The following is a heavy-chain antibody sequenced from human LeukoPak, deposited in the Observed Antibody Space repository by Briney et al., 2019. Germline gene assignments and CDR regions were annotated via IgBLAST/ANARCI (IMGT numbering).Heavy chain of an antibody. CDR3: ATYSSLNRREFQY. J-gene: IGHJ1*01. V-gene: IGHV3-23*01. CDR1: GFTFSTYA. Sequence: GGSLRLSCAASGFTFSTYAMSWVRQAAGKGLEWVSLISGSGGSTYYADSVKGRFTISRDNAKNSLYLQMNSLRAEDTAVYYCATYSSLNRREFQYWGQGTLLTVSS. CDR2: ISGSGGST. D-gene: IGHD3-22*01.